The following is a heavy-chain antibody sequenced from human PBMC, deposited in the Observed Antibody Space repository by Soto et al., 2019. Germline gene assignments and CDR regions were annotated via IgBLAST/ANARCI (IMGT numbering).Heavy chain of an antibody. CDR3: ARQRLDTCPTTSCDHASHWFDP. CDR2: IYPGDSDT. CDR1: GYKFTSYW. J-gene: IGHJ5*02. Sequence: PGESLKISCKGSGYKFTSYWIGWVRQMPGKGLEWMGIIYPGDSDTRYSPSFQGQVTISADKSTSTAYLQWTSLKASDTAMYYCARQRLDTCPTTSCDHASHWFDPWGQGTLVTVSS. V-gene: IGHV5-51*01. D-gene: IGHD2-2*01.